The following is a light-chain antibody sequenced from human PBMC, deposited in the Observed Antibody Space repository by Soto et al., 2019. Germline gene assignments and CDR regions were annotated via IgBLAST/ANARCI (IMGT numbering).Light chain of an antibody. Sequence: DIQMTQSPSTLSASVGDRVTITCRASQSISSWLAWYQQKPGTAPKLLIYEASTLQSGVPSRFTGSGSATEFAPPIRSLQPYNSGTYWCQQYRANWTFGQGTKV. CDR1: QSISSW. CDR2: EAS. V-gene: IGKV1-5*03. CDR3: QQYRANWT. J-gene: IGKJ1*01.